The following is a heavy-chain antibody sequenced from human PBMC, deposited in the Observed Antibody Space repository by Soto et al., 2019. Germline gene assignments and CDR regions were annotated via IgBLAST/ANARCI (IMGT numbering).Heavy chain of an antibody. V-gene: IGHV1-69*01. CDR3: AGEALVPAARDHYGMDV. CDR2: ICPIFGTA. CDR1: GGTFSSYA. J-gene: IGHJ6*02. Sequence: QVQLVQSGAEVKKPGSSVKVSCKASGGTFSSYAISWVRQAPGQGLEWMGGICPIFGTANYARKFQGRVTITADESTRTAYMELSSLRSEDTAVYYCAGEALVPAARDHYGMDVWGQGSTVTVSS. D-gene: IGHD2-2*01.